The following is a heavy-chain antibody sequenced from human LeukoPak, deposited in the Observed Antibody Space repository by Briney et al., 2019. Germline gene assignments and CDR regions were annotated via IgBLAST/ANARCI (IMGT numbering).Heavy chain of an antibody. Sequence: GRSLRLSCAASGFTFSSYGMHWVRQAPGKGLEWVAVISYDGGNKYYADSVKGRFTISRDNSKNTLYLQMNSLRAEDTAVYYCAKAHDIVATIFAYWGQGTLVTVSS. CDR3: AKAHDIVATIFAY. CDR1: GFTFSSYG. J-gene: IGHJ4*02. V-gene: IGHV3-30*18. CDR2: ISYDGGNK. D-gene: IGHD5-12*01.